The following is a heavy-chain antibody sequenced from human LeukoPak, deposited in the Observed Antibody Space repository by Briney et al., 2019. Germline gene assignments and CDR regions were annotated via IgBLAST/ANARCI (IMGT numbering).Heavy chain of an antibody. J-gene: IGHJ6*04. V-gene: IGHV1-69*13. CDR1: GGTFSSYA. CDR2: IIPIFGTA. D-gene: IGHD2-2*01. Sequence: SVKVSCRASGGTFSSYAISWVRQAPGQGLEWMGGIIPIFGTANYAQKFQGRVTITADESTSTAYMELSSLRSEDTAVYYCARDSPDIVVVPAAWGGMDVWGKGTTVTVSS. CDR3: ARDSPDIVVVPAAWGGMDV.